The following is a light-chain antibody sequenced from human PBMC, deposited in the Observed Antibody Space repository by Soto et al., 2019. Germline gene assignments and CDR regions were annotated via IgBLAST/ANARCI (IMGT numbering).Light chain of an antibody. CDR1: QSLLHSNGYNY. CDR3: MQALQTPPYT. Sequence: DLVLTQSPLSLPVTPGEPASISCRSSQSLLHSNGYNYLDWYLQKPGQSPQLLIYWGFNRASGVPDRFSGSGSGTDFTLKISRVEAEDVGIYYCMQALQTPPYTFGQGTKLEIK. CDR2: WGF. V-gene: IGKV2-28*01. J-gene: IGKJ2*01.